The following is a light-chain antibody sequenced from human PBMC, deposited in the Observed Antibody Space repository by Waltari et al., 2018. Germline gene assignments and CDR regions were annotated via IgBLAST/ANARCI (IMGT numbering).Light chain of an antibody. J-gene: IGLJ2*01. Sequence: QSALTQPASVSGSPGQSITISCTGTSSDVGAYNYVSWNQQHPGKAPKLMIFDVSNRPSGVSNRFSGSKSGTTASLTISGLQAEDEADYYCSSYISSSTLELFGGGTSLTVL. CDR2: DVS. CDR3: SSYISSSTLEL. CDR1: SSDVGAYNY. V-gene: IGLV2-14*03.